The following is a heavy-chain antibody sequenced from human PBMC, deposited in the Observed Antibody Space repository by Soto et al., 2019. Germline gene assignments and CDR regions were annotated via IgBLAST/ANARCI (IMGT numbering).Heavy chain of an antibody. D-gene: IGHD2-15*01. J-gene: IGHJ6*02. Sequence: GGSLRLSCAASGFTFSSYDMHWARQATGKGLEWVSAIGTAGDTYYPGSVKGRFTISRENAKNSLYLQMNSLRAEDTAVYYCARVVPYDCCSGGSCYHSHCYYGMDVWGQGTTVTVPS. V-gene: IGHV3-13*01. CDR2: IGTAGDT. CDR3: ARVVPYDCCSGGSCYHSHCYYGMDV. CDR1: GFTFSSYD.